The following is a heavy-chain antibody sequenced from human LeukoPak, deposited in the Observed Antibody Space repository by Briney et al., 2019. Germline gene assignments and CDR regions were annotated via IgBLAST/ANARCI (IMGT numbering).Heavy chain of an antibody. CDR1: GYSFTGYY. J-gene: IGHJ4*02. CDR2: INPNSGDT. CDR3: AREAVCSSASCEIDY. Sequence: GGSVKVSCKASGYSFTGYYLHWVRQAPGQGLEWMGLINPNSGDTHYAQKFQGRVTMTRDTSISTAYMELSRLRSDDTAFYYCAREAVCSSASCEIDYWGQGTLVTVSS. V-gene: IGHV1-2*02. D-gene: IGHD2-2*01.